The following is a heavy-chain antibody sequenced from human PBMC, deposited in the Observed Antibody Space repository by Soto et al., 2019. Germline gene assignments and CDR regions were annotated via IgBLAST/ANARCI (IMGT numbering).Heavy chain of an antibody. CDR1: GYSFTSDW. CDR3: ARHPITMVRGVISPDY. Sequence: GESLKISCKGSGYSFTSDWISWVRQMPGKGLEWMGRFDPSDSYTNYSPSFQGHVTISADKSISTAYLQWSSLKASDTAMYYCARHPITMVRGVISPDYWGQGTLVNVSS. CDR2: FDPSDSYT. J-gene: IGHJ4*02. V-gene: IGHV5-10-1*01. D-gene: IGHD3-10*01.